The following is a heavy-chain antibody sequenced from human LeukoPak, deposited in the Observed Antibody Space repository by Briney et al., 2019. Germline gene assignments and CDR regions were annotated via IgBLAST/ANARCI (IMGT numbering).Heavy chain of an antibody. D-gene: IGHD6-19*01. CDR1: EFTFSSYE. V-gene: IGHV3-48*03. CDR2: ISSSGSII. J-gene: IGHJ4*02. CDR3: TRVGYSSSFYFDY. Sequence: GGSLRLSCAASEFTFSSYEMNWVRQAPGKGLEWVSYISSSGSIIYYADSVKGRFTISRDNAKNSLYLQMNSLRAEDTAVYYCTRVGYSSSFYFDYWGQGTLVTVSS.